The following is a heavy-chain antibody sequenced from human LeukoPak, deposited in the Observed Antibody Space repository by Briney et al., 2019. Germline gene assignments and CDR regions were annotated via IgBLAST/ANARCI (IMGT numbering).Heavy chain of an antibody. CDR2: IKSKTDGWTT. Sequence: GGSLRLSCAASGFTFSNAWMSWVRQAPGKGLEWVGRIKSKTDGWTTDYAAPVKGRFTISRDDSKNTLYLQMNSLKTEDTAVYYCTTENMVRESFDYWGQGTLVTVSS. CDR3: TTENMVRESFDY. J-gene: IGHJ4*02. CDR1: GFTFSNAW. D-gene: IGHD3-10*01. V-gene: IGHV3-15*01.